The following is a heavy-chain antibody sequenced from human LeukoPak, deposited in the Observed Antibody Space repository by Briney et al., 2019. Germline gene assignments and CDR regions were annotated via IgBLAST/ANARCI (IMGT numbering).Heavy chain of an antibody. D-gene: IGHD6-19*01. CDR2: IYYSGST. J-gene: IGHJ6*02. CDR1: GASISSSSYY. Sequence: SETLSLTCTVSGASISSSSYYWGWIRQPPGKGLEWIGSIYYSGSTYYNPSLKSRVTISVDTSKNQFSLKLSSVTAADTAVYYCARDDGIAVAGTPPYCYYGMDVWGQETTVTVSS. V-gene: IGHV4-39*07. CDR3: ARDDGIAVAGTPPYCYYGMDV.